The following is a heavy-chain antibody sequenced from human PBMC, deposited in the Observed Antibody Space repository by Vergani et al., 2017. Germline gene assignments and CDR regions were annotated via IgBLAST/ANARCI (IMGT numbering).Heavy chain of an antibody. D-gene: IGHD2-2*01. CDR3: ARNFLGRDIEVVPTAPFWLFDL. CDR1: GFTFSSSA. Sequence: QMQLVQSGPEVKKPGTSVKVSCKASGFTFSSSAMQWVRQARGQRLEWIGWIVVGSGNTNYAQKFQERVTITRDMCTSTAYMEMSSLRSEDTAVYFCARNFLGRDIEVVPTAPFWLFDLWGRGTRVTVSS. J-gene: IGHJ2*01. V-gene: IGHV1-58*02. CDR2: IVVGSGNT.